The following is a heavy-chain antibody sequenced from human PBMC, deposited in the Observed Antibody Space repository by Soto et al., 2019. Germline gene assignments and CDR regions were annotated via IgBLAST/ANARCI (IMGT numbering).Heavy chain of an antibody. D-gene: IGHD3-16*02. CDR1: GFTFSSYS. CDR2: ISSSSSTI. CDR3: ARAPYYDYIWGSYPSYYMDV. Sequence: EVQLVESGGGLVQPGGSLRLSCAASGFTFSSYSMNWVRQAPGKGLGWVSYISSSSSTIYYADSVKGRFTISRDNAKNSLYLQMNSLRAEDTAVYYCARAPYYDYIWGSYPSYYMDVWGKGTTVTVSS. V-gene: IGHV3-48*01. J-gene: IGHJ6*03.